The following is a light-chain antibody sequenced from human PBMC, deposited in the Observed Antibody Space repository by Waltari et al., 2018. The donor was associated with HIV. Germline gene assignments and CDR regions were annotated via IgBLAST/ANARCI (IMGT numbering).Light chain of an antibody. Sequence: SYELTQPPSVSVSPGQTARITCSGDTLPKKYAHWYQQKSGQVPVLVIYEDIKRPPGIPERFSGSSSGTMAILTISGAQVEDEADYYCYSTESNGNHRVFGGGTKLTVL. CDR2: EDI. J-gene: IGLJ3*02. CDR3: YSTESNGNHRV. CDR1: TLPKKY. V-gene: IGLV3-10*01.